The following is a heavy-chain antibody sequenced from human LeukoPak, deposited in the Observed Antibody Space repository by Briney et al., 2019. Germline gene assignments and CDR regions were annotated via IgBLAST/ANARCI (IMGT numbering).Heavy chain of an antibody. CDR2: MTDTGGTT. J-gene: IGHJ4*02. V-gene: IGHV3-23*01. CDR3: AKGEYGSGWPD. CDR1: GFTFSSYA. Sequence: GGSLRLSCEASGFTFSSYAMNWVRQAPGKGLEWVSGMTDTGGTTDYADSVKGRFKISRDNSKNILYVQMNSLRDEDTAVYYCAKGEYGSGWPDWGQGTLVTVSS. D-gene: IGHD6-19*01.